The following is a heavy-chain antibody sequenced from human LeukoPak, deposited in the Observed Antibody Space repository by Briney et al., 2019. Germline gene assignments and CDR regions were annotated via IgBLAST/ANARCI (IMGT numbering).Heavy chain of an antibody. CDR1: GYTFSSNA. CDR3: ESGYCSSTSCSALRAFDI. J-gene: IGHJ3*02. CDR2: ITGSGVTT. Sequence: GGSLRLSCAASGYTFSSNAMSWVRQAPGKGLEWVSTITGSGVTTYYADSVKGRFTISRDNSKNTLYLQMNSLRAEDTAVYYCESGYCSSTSCSALRAFDIWGQGTMVTVSS. V-gene: IGHV3-23*01. D-gene: IGHD2-2*01.